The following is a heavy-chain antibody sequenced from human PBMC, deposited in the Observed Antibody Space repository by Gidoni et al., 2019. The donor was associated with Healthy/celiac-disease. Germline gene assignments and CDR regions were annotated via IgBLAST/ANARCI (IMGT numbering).Heavy chain of an antibody. CDR1: GYSFTSYW. CDR2: IYPGESDT. CDR3: ARQEGSSAGDYYYYMDV. V-gene: IGHV5-51*01. Sequence: QLVQSGPALKKPRASLKLSCKGSGYSFTSYWLGWVRQMPGKGREWMGIIYPGESDTRYSPSFQGQVTISADKSISTADLQWSSLKASDTDMYYCARQEGSSAGDYYYYMDVWGKGTTVTVSS. D-gene: IGHD6-25*01. J-gene: IGHJ6*03.